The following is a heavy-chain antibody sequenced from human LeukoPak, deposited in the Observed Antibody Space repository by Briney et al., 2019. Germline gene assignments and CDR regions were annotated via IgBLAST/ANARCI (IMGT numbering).Heavy chain of an antibody. D-gene: IGHD3-22*01. Sequence: ASVKVSCKASGYTFTSYGISWVRQAPGQGLEWMGWISAYNGNTNYAQKLQGRVTMTTDTSTSTAYMELRSLRSDDTAVYYCARVAGTAFLDWFFLVYDSSGYYYPPSFDYWGQGTLVTVSS. V-gene: IGHV1-18*01. J-gene: IGHJ4*02. CDR1: GYTFTSYG. CDR2: ISAYNGNT. CDR3: ARVAGTAFLDWFFLVYDSSGYYYPPSFDY.